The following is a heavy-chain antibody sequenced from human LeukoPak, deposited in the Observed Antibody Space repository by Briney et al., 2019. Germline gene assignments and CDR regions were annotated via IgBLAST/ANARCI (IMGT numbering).Heavy chain of an antibody. V-gene: IGHV1-69*13. CDR3: ARLPRARYYYDSSGYSGDAFDI. Sequence: SVKVSCKASGYTFTSYGISWVRQAPGQGLEWMGGIIPIFGTANYAQKFQGRVTITADESTSTAYMELSSLRSEDTAVYYCARLPRARYYYDSSGYSGDAFDIWGQGTMVTVSS. CDR1: GYTFTSYG. CDR2: IIPIFGTA. D-gene: IGHD3-22*01. J-gene: IGHJ3*02.